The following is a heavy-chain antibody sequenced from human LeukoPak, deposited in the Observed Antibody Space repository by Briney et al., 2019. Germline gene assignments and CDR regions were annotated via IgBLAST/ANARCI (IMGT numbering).Heavy chain of an antibody. CDR1: GFIFSNYA. D-gene: IGHD3-10*01. V-gene: IGHV3-23*01. Sequence: PGGSLRLSCAASGFIFSNYAMAWVRQAPGKGLEWVSDVSAGGGSTNYADSVKGRFTISRDNSKNTVYLQMNTLRVEDTAMYYCARALTLVRGTTDYWGQGTLVAVSS. CDR3: ARALTLVRGTTDY. CDR2: VSAGGGST. J-gene: IGHJ4*02.